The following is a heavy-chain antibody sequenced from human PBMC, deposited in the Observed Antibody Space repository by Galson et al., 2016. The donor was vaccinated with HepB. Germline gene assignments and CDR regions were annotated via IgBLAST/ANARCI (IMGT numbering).Heavy chain of an antibody. CDR1: GFIFSNYW. Sequence: SLRLSCAVSGFIFSNYWMAWVRQAPGEGLEWVAIIRQDGSDKYYVDSVKGRFAISRDNAKNALYLQLSSPRADDTAVYYCAKVPTEQTTMFHFDYWGQGALVTVSS. D-gene: IGHD3-10*02. J-gene: IGHJ4*02. V-gene: IGHV3-7*01. CDR3: AKVPTEQTTMFHFDY. CDR2: IRQDGSDK.